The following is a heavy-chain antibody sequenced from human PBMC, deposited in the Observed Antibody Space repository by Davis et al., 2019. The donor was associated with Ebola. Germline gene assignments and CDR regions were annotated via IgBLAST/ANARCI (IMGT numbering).Heavy chain of an antibody. J-gene: IGHJ4*02. Sequence: MPSETLSLTCTVSGGSISGYYWSWIRQPPGKGLEWIGEINHSGSTNYNPSLKSRVTISVDTSKNQFSLKLSSVTAADTAVYYCARGGYSYGFDYWGQGTLVTVSS. CDR2: INHSGST. V-gene: IGHV4-34*01. CDR1: GGSISGYY. CDR3: ARGGYSYGFDY. D-gene: IGHD5-18*01.